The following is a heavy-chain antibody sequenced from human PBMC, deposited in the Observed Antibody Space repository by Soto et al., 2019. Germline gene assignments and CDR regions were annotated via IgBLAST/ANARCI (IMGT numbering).Heavy chain of an antibody. V-gene: IGHV3-23*01. D-gene: IGHD4-17*01. CDR1: GVTFSTYT. Sequence: VQLLASGGGLAQPGGSLRLSCAASGVTFSTYTMAWVRQAPGRGPEWVAGVSQDGTAHYADSVKARFTISRDHSRDTVYLQMITLRGEDTAVYYCAKDMRPDGVWYFDYWVQGTLVTVSS. CDR2: VSQDGTA. J-gene: IGHJ4*02. CDR3: AKDMRPDGVWYFDY.